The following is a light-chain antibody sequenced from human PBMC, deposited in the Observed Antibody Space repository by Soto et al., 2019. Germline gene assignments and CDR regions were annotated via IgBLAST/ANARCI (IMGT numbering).Light chain of an antibody. V-gene: IGKV3-11*01. CDR1: QSVSSY. J-gene: IGKJ5*01. Sequence: EIVLTQSPATLSLSPGERATLSCRASQSVSSYLACYHQKHGQAPRLLIYDAANRATGIPARFSGSGSGTDFPLTISSLEPEDFAVYYCQQRSNFRVTFGQGTRLEIK. CDR2: DAA. CDR3: QQRSNFRVT.